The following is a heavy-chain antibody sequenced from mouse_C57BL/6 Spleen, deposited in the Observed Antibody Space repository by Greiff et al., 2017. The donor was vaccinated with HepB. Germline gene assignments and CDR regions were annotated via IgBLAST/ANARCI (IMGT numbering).Heavy chain of an antibody. D-gene: IGHD1-1*01. CDR3: ARDPITTVVAPYWYFDV. V-gene: IGHV5-16*01. J-gene: IGHJ1*03. Sequence: EVKLVESEGGLVQPGSSMKLSCTASGFTFSDYYMAWVRQVPEKGLEWVANINYDGSSTYYLDSLKSRFIISRDNAKNILYLQMSSLKSEDTATYYCARDPITTVVAPYWYFDVWGTGTTVTVSS. CDR2: INYDGSST. CDR1: GFTFSDYY.